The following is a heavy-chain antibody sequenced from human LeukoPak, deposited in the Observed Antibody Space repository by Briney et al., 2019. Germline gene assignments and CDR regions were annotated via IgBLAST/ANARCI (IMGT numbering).Heavy chain of an antibody. CDR2: ISSSSSYI. CDR3: ARDDYGSGMGWFDP. CDR1: GFTFSSYS. Sequence: GGSLRLSCAASGFTFSSYSMNWVRQAPGKGLEWVSSISSSSSYIYYADSVKGRFTISRDNAKNSLYLQMNSLRAEDTAVYYCARDDYGSGMGWFDPWGRGTLVTVSS. V-gene: IGHV3-21*01. D-gene: IGHD3-10*01. J-gene: IGHJ5*02.